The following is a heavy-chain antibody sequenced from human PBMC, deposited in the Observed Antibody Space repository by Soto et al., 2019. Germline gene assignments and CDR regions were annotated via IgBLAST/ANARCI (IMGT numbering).Heavy chain of an antibody. Sequence: ASETLSLTCTVSGGSISSYYWSWIRQPPGKGLEWIGYIYYSGSTNYNPSLKSRVTISVDTSKNQFSLKLSSVTAADTAVYYCARTAIAARLPTCFDPWGQGTLVTVSS. V-gene: IGHV4-59*01. CDR3: ARTAIAARLPTCFDP. CDR2: IYYSGST. J-gene: IGHJ5*02. D-gene: IGHD6-6*01. CDR1: GGSISSYY.